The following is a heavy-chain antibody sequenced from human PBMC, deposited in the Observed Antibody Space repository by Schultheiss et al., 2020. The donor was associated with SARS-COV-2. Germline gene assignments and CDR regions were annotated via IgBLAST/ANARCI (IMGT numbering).Heavy chain of an antibody. Sequence: SETLSLTCTVSGGSISSYYWSWIRQPPGKGLEWIGEINHSGSINYNPSLKSRVTISVDTSKNQFSLKLSSVTAADTAVYYCARGDIVVVPAASQSLYFDYWGQGTLVTVSS. CDR2: INHSGSI. D-gene: IGHD2-2*01. V-gene: IGHV4-34*01. CDR1: GGSISSYY. CDR3: ARGDIVVVPAASQSLYFDY. J-gene: IGHJ4*02.